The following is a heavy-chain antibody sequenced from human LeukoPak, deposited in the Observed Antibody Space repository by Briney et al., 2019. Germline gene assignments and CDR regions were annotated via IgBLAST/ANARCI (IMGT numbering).Heavy chain of an antibody. Sequence: SETLSLTCAVYGGSFSGYYWSWIRQPPGKGLEWIGEINHSGSTNYNPSLKSRVPISVDTSKNHFSLKLSSVTAADTAVYYCARGPYDFWSGYPLLYFDYWGQGTLVTVSS. D-gene: IGHD3-3*01. J-gene: IGHJ4*02. CDR3: ARGPYDFWSGYPLLYFDY. CDR2: INHSGST. V-gene: IGHV4-34*01. CDR1: GGSFSGYY.